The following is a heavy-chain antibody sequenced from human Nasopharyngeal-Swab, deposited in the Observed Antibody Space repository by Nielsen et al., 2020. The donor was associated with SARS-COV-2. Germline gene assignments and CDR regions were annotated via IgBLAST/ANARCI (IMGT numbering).Heavy chain of an antibody. Sequence: GGSLRLSCAASGFTFSSYAMSWVRQAPGKGLEWVSAVSGSGTTTYYADSVKGRFTISRDNSKNTLYLQMSSLRAEDTAVYHCARDFRDSAAVAGTVGAFDIWGQGTMATVSS. CDR1: GFTFSSYA. V-gene: IGHV3-23*01. CDR3: ARDFRDSAAVAGTVGAFDI. J-gene: IGHJ3*02. CDR2: VSGSGTTT. D-gene: IGHD6-19*01.